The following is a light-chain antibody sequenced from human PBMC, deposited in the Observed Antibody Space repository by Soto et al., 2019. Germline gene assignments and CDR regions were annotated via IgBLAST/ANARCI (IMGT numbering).Light chain of an antibody. CDR1: QSISGW. CDR3: QQYSSYSS. Sequence: DTQMTQSPSTLSASVGDRVTITCRASQSISGWLAWYQQKPGKAPNLLISDASSLESGVPSRFSGSGSGTEFTLTISGLQPDHFATYYCQQYSSYSSFGQGTKLEIK. CDR2: DAS. J-gene: IGKJ2*01. V-gene: IGKV1-5*01.